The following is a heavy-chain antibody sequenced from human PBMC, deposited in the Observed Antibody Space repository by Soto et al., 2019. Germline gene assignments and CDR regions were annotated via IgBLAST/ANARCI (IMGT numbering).Heavy chain of an antibody. CDR3: AHRVLRTVFGLVTTTAIYFDF. CDR1: GFSLTTSGVG. CDR2: IYWDDDK. D-gene: IGHD3-3*01. Sequence: QITLNESGPTVVRPTETLTLTCRFSGFSLTTSGVGVGWIRQSPGKAPEWLALIYWDDDKRYSASLKSRLTITNDTSKKQVVLTVSDLEPTDTATYYCAHRVLRTVFGLVTTTAIYFDFWGQGTPVAVSS. J-gene: IGHJ4*02. V-gene: IGHV2-5*02.